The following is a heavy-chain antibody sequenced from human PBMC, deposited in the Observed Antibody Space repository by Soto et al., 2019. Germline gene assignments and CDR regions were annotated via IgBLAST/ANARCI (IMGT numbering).Heavy chain of an antibody. CDR3: ARPPHGMDV. Sequence: EVQLVESGGGLVKPGGSLRLSCAASGFTFSSFWMTWVRHPPGKGLEWVASIKQDGSEQYYVDSVKGRFIVSRDNAKNILYLQMNSLRVEDTAVYYCARPPHGMDVWGQGTTVTVSS. CDR1: GFTFSSFW. CDR2: IKQDGSEQ. J-gene: IGHJ6*02. V-gene: IGHV3-7*03.